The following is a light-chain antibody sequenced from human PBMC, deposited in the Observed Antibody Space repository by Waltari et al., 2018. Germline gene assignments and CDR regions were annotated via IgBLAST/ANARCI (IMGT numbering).Light chain of an antibody. CDR3: ISYTSRTTYV. J-gene: IGLJ1*01. CDR1: SSDIGAFAY. CDR2: NVS. Sequence: QSALTQPASVSGSPGQSITISCTGTSSDIGAFAYVSWYQQHPGKVPRLVIHNVSQRPSGVSNRFSGSKSGNTASLTISGLQAEDEADYYCISYTSRTTYVFGTGTKVTVL. V-gene: IGLV2-14*01.